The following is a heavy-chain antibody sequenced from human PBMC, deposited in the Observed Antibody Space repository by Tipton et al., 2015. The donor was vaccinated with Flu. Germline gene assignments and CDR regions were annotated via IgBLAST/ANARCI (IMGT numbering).Heavy chain of an antibody. CDR3: ARDLKYSYYHYGMDV. Sequence: TLSLTCTVSGGSISSYYWSWIRQPPGKGLEWIGYIYYSGSTNYNPSLKSRVTISVDTSKNQFSLKLSSVTAADTAVYYCARDLKYSYYHYGMDVWGKGTTVTVSS. J-gene: IGHJ6*04. CDR2: IYYSGST. CDR1: GGSISSYY. V-gene: IGHV4-59*01.